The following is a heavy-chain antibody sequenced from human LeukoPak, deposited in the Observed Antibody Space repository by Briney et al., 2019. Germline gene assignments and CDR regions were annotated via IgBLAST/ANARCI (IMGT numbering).Heavy chain of an antibody. CDR1: GGSISSSSYY. V-gene: IGHV4-39*07. J-gene: IGHJ6*02. D-gene: IGHD6-13*01. CDR3: ARDMTRAVPIPGTYYYAYAMDV. Sequence: SETLSLTCTVSGGSISSSSYYWGWIRQPPGKGLEWIGSIYYSGSTNYNPSLKSRVTISVDTSKNQFSLELSSVTAADTAVYYCARDMTRAVPIPGTYYYAYAMDVWGQGTTVTVSS. CDR2: IYYSGST.